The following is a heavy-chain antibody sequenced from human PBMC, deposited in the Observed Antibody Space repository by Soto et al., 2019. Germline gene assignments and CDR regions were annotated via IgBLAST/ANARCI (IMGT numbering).Heavy chain of an antibody. Sequence: SVKVSCKASGFTFTSSAVQWVRQARGQRLEWIGWIVVGSGNTNYAQKFQERVTITRDMSTSTAYMELSSLRSEDTAVYYCAKYYMVTRSPFDYWGQGTLVTVSS. CDR1: GFTFTSSA. CDR3: AKYYMVTRSPFDY. J-gene: IGHJ4*02. D-gene: IGHD5-18*01. CDR2: IVVGSGNT. V-gene: IGHV1-58*01.